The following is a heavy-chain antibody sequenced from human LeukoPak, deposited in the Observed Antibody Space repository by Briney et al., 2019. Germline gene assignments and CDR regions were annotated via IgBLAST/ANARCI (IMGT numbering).Heavy chain of an antibody. CDR3: ARYGGGSYGMDV. V-gene: IGHV4-4*07. D-gene: IGHD3-16*01. CDR2: IYTSGST. CDR1: GGSISSYY. J-gene: IGHJ6*02. Sequence: SETLSLTCTVSGGSISSYYWSWLRQPAGKGLEWLGRIYTSGSTNYNPSLKSRVTMSVDTSKNQFSLKLSSVTAADTAVYYCARYGGGSYGMDVWGQGTTVTVSS.